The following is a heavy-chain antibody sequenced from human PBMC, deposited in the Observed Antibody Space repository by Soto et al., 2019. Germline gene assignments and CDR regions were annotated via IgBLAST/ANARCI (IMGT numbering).Heavy chain of an antibody. V-gene: IGHV3-48*01. Sequence: EVQLVESGGGLVQPGGSLRLSCAASGFTFSSYSMNWVRQAPGKGLEWVSYISSSSSTIYYADSVKGRFTISRDNAKNALYRQMNRLRAEDTAVYYCAIHPARIAEIGWFDPGGQGTLVTVSS. J-gene: IGHJ5*02. D-gene: IGHD6-13*01. CDR1: GFTFSSYS. CDR3: AIHPARIAEIGWFDP. CDR2: ISSSSSTI.